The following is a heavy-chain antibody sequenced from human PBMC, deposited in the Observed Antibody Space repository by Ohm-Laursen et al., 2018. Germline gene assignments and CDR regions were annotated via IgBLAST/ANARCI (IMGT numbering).Heavy chain of an antibody. CDR1: GFTFSTYA. J-gene: IGHJ4*02. CDR2: ISGSGTNT. D-gene: IGHD4-17*01. Sequence: GSLRLSCSASGFTFSTYAMSWVRQAPGKGLEWVSGISGSGTNTFYADSVKGRFTISRDNSKNTLYLQMNSLRAEDTAVYYCAKDPLWDPFLPTVTPDYWGQGTLVTVSS. CDR3: AKDPLWDPFLPTVTPDY. V-gene: IGHV3-23*01.